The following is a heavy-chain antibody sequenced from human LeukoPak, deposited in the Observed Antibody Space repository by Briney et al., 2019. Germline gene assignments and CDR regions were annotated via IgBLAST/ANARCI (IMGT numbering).Heavy chain of an antibody. CDR3: AKDNIGRGAMMGNWFDH. J-gene: IGHJ5*02. V-gene: IGHV1-18*04. D-gene: IGHD3-10*01. CDR1: RYTVTSYG. Sequence: SSVNVSCKASRYTVTSYGISGVGQAPGQGREWMGWSSAYNGNTNYAHKLQGRVTMTTDTSTSTAYMELRSQRSDDTAVYYCAKDNIGRGAMMGNWFDHWGQGTLVTVSS. CDR2: SSAYNGNT.